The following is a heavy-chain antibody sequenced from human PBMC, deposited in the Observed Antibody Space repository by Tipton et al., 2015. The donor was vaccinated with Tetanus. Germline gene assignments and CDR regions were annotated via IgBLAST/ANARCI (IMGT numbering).Heavy chain of an antibody. Sequence: GLVKPSETLSLTCAVYGGSFSGYYWSWIRQPPGKGLEWIGEINHSGSTNYNPSLKSRVTISVDTSKNQFSLKLSSVPAADTAVYYCARAGGYSYYYYGMDVWGQGTTVTVSS. CDR3: ARAGGYSYYYYGMDV. V-gene: IGHV4-34*01. J-gene: IGHJ6*02. CDR1: GGSFSGYY. D-gene: IGHD5-18*01. CDR2: INHSGST.